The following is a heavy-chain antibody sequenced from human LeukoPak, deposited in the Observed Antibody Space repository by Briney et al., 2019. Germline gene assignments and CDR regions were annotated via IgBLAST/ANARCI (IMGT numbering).Heavy chain of an antibody. D-gene: IGHD4-17*01. CDR1: GGTFSSYA. CDR3: AGWTMTTVTTHDAFDI. CDR2: IIPIFGTA. V-gene: IGHV1-69*13. J-gene: IGHJ3*02. Sequence: SVTVSCKASGGTFSSYAISWVRQAPGQGLEWMGGIIPIFGTANYAQKFQGRVTITADESTSTTYMELSSLRSEDTAVYYCAGWTMTTVTTHDAFDIWGQGTMVTVSS.